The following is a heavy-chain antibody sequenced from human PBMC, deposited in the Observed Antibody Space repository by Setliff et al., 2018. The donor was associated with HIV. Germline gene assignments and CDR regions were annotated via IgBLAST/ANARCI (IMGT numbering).Heavy chain of an antibody. CDR1: GGSISNHY. Sequence: KPSETLSLTCTVSGGSISNHYWSWIRQPPEKGLEWIGSIFYSGSTNYNPSLKSRVTISVDTSKNQFSLKLSSVTAADTAVYYCASTVITGYFQHWGQGTLVTVSS. CDR3: ASTVITGYFQH. J-gene: IGHJ1*01. D-gene: IGHD4-4*01. CDR2: IFYSGST. V-gene: IGHV4-59*11.